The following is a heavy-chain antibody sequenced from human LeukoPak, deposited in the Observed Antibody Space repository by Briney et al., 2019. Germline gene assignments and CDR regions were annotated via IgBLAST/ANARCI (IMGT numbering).Heavy chain of an antibody. J-gene: IGHJ4*02. CDR3: ATGFLEWLEDDY. V-gene: IGHV1-24*01. CDR2: FDPEDGET. Sequence: GASVKVSCKVSGYTVTELSMPWVRQAPGKGLEWMGGFDPEDGETIYAQKFQGRVTMTEDTSTDTAYMELSNLRSEDTAVYYCATGFLEWLEDDYWGQGTLVTVSS. D-gene: IGHD3-3*01. CDR1: GYTVTELS.